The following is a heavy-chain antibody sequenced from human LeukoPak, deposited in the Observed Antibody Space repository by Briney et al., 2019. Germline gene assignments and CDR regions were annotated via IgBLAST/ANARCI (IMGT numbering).Heavy chain of an antibody. Sequence: GRSLRISCAASGFTFSSYGMHGVRQASGKGLEWVAVIWYDGSNKYYADSVKGRFTISRDNSKNTLYLQMNSLRAEDTAVYYCAREPLRGHIVTGYDFDYWGQGTLVTVSS. V-gene: IGHV3-33*01. CDR3: AREPLRGHIVTGYDFDY. J-gene: IGHJ4*02. CDR2: IWYDGSNK. CDR1: GFTFSSYG. D-gene: IGHD3-9*01.